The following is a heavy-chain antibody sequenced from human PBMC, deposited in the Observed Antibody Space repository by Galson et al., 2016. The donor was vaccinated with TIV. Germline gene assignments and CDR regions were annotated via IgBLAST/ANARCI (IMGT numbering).Heavy chain of an antibody. Sequence: SVKVSCKASGYMFSSHAMHWVRQAPGQRLEWMGWINAGTGNTKHSQNFQGRVTITRDTSATTTYMELRSLRAEDMAVSYCAREAVGAVKYFDNWGHGTLVTVSS. V-gene: IGHV1-3*01. CDR2: INAGTGNT. CDR3: AREAVGAVKYFDN. J-gene: IGHJ4*01. CDR1: GYMFSSHA. D-gene: IGHD4-23*01.